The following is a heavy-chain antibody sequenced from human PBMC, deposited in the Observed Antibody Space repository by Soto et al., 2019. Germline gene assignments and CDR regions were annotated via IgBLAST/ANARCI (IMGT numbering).Heavy chain of an antibody. Sequence: PGGSLRLSCAASGFTFSSYSMNWVRQAPGKGLEWVSSISSSSSYIYYADSVKGRFTISRDNAKNSLYLQMNSLRAEDTAVYYCAPIDYGDWYFDLWGRGTLVTVSS. D-gene: IGHD4-17*01. CDR3: APIDYGDWYFDL. CDR2: ISSSSSYI. J-gene: IGHJ2*01. V-gene: IGHV3-21*01. CDR1: GFTFSSYS.